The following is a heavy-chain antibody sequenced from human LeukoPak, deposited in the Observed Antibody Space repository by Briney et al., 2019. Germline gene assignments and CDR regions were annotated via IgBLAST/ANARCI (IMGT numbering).Heavy chain of an antibody. J-gene: IGHJ4*02. CDR2: IRSKAYGGTT. Sequence: PGGSLRLSCTASGFTFGAYAMSWVRQAPGKGLEWVGFIRSKAYGGTTEYAASVKGRFTISRDDSKSIAYLQMNSLKTEDTAVYYCTSPRGTYYDSSGYYPIDYWGQGTLVTVSS. V-gene: IGHV3-49*04. CDR1: GFTFGAYA. CDR3: TSPRGTYYDSSGYYPIDY. D-gene: IGHD3-22*01.